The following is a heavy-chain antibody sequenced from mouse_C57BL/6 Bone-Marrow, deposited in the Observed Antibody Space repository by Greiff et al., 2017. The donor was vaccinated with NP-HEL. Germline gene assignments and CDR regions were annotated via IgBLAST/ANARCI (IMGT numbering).Heavy chain of an antibody. Sequence: QVQLQQPGAELVKPGASVKLSCKASGYTFTSYWMHWVKQRSGQGLEWIGMIHPNSGSTNYNEKFKSKATLTVDKSSSTAYMQLSSLTSEDSAVYYWAPFIWGDYWYFDVWGTGTTVTVSS. CDR1: GYTFTSYW. CDR3: APFIWGDYWYFDV. V-gene: IGHV1-64*01. D-gene: IGHD1-1*01. CDR2: IHPNSGST. J-gene: IGHJ1*03.